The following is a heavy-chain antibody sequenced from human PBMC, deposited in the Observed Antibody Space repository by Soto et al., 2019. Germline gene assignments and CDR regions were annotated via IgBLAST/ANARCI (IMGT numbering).Heavy chain of an antibody. D-gene: IGHD3-10*01. CDR3: ARDDGVVREYYCDY. J-gene: IGHJ4*02. V-gene: IGHV4-61*01. CDR1: GGSVSSGSYY. CDR2: IYYSGST. Sequence: QVQLQESGPGLVKPSETLSLTCTVSGGSVSSGSYYWSWIRQPPGKGLEWIGYIYYSGSTNYNPSLKSRVNISVDTSKNQFSRKLSSVTAADTAVYDCARDDGVVREYYCDYWGQGTLVTVSS.